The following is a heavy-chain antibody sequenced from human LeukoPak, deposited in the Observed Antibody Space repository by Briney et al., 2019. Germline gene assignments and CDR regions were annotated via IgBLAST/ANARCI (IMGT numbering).Heavy chain of an antibody. V-gene: IGHV3-23*01. J-gene: IGHJ4*02. CDR3: AKTGSLGPSSFDY. Sequence: GGSLRLSCVASGITFCSHPMRGVRQAPGKGLEWVSTISGSGGSTYYADSVKGRLTISRDNSKNTLYLQMNSLRAEDTAVYDCAKTGSLGPSSFDYWGQGTLVTVSS. D-gene: IGHD1-26*01. CDR2: ISGSGGST. CDR1: GITFCSHP.